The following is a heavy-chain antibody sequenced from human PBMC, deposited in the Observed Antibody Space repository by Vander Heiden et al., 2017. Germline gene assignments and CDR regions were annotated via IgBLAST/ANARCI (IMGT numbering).Heavy chain of an antibody. Sequence: QVTLKESGPVLVKPTETLTLTCTVSGFSLSNARMGVSWIRQPPGKALEWLAHIFSNDEKSYSTSLKSRLTISKDTSKSQVVFTMTNMDPVDTATYYCARTRSYYYDSSGYYYPYYFDYWGQGTLVTVSS. CDR1: GFSLSNARMG. D-gene: IGHD3-22*01. CDR3: ARTRSYYYDSSGYYYPYYFDY. J-gene: IGHJ4*02. CDR2: IFSNDEK. V-gene: IGHV2-26*01.